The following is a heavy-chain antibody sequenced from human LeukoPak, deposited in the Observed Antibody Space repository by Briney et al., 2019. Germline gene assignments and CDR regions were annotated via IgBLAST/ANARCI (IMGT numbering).Heavy chain of an antibody. V-gene: IGHV3-21*01. CDR2: ISRSSRYI. CDR1: GLTLCIYR. Sequence: GGSLRLSCAASGLTLCIYRTNWVRHAPGKGREWGSSISRSSRYIYYTDSVEGRFTISRDNATHSLYMQMNSLRAENTAVYLCARDFARSSGWSIGGQGTLVTVS. CDR3: ARDFARSSGWSI. D-gene: IGHD6-19*01. J-gene: IGHJ4*02.